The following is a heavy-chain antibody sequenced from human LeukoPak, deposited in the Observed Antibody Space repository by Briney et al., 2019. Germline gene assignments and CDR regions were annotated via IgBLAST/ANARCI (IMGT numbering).Heavy chain of an antibody. D-gene: IGHD7-27*01. V-gene: IGHV6-1*01. J-gene: IGHJ3*02. CDR2: TYYRSKWYN. CDR1: GDSVSSNSAA. Sequence: SQTLSLTSAISGDSVSSNSAAWNWIRQSPSRGLEWLGRTYYRSKWYNDYAVSVKSRITINPDTSKNQFSLQLNSVAPEDTAVYYCARGRANWGSSISTGQFDIWGQGTMVTVSS. CDR3: ARGRANWGSSISTGQFDI.